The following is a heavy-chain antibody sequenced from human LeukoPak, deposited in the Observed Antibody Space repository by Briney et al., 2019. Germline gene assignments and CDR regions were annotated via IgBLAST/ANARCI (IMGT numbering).Heavy chain of an antibody. CDR3: ARGILGELSPYDY. D-gene: IGHD3-16*02. CDR2: INQDGSEK. Sequence: GGSLRLSCAASGFTFSSSWMTWVRQAPGKGLEWVANINQDGSEKHHVDSVKGRFTISKDNAKNSVYLQMDSLRDEDTAVYFCARGILGELSPYDYWGQGTLVTVSS. CDR1: GFTFSSSW. V-gene: IGHV3-7*05. J-gene: IGHJ4*02.